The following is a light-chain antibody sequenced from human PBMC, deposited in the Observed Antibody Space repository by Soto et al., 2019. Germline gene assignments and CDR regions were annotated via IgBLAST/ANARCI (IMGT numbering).Light chain of an antibody. V-gene: IGKV1-33*01. Sequence: EIQRTQPPSSLSASVGARATIPSQASQEITNYLNWYHQKPGKAPKLLIYDASNLETGVPSRFSGSGSGTDFTFTISSLQPEDIATYYCQQYDNLPPLFGPGTKVDIK. CDR2: DAS. CDR3: QQYDNLPPL. J-gene: IGKJ3*01. CDR1: QEITNY.